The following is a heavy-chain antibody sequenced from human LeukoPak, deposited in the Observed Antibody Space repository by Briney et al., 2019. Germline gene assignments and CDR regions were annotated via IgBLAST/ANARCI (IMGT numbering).Heavy chain of an antibody. CDR1: GDSISRYY. D-gene: IGHD1-14*01. CDR2: IYYSGCS. CDR3: AREGPRNWFDP. V-gene: IGHV4-59*01. J-gene: IGHJ5*02. Sequence: WVTLTLTCTVSGDSISRYYWSWIRQPPGKGLEWSGYIYYSGCSNYNPSLKRRVKITVDTSKNQFSLKLSSVTAADTAVYYGAREGPRNWFDPWGQGTLVTVSS.